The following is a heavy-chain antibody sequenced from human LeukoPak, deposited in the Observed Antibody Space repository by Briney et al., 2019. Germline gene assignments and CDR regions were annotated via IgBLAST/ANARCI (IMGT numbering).Heavy chain of an antibody. CDR3: ARAIVVVTAIGDWFDP. V-gene: IGHV4-59*12. CDR1: GGSISSYY. D-gene: IGHD2-21*02. J-gene: IGHJ5*02. CDR2: IYYSGST. Sequence: PSETLSLTCTVSGGSISSYYWSWIRQPPGKGLQWIGYIYYSGSTNYNPSLKSRVTISVDTSKNQFSLKLSSVTAADTAVYYCARAIVVVTAIGDWFDPWGQGTLVTVSS.